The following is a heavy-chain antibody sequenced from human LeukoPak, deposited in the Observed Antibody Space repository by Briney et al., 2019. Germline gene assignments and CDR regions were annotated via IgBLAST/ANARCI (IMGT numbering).Heavy chain of an antibody. CDR1: GFTLSSYA. CDR2: MNGNGGRI. CDR3: VKVAPSDYYDTTGYWGDH. J-gene: IGHJ4*02. D-gene: IGHD3-22*01. Sequence: GGSLRLSCAASGFTLSSYAMSWVRQAPGKGLEWVSGMNGNGGRIYYADSVKGRFTTSRDNSKNTLYLQMNSLRAEDTAVYYCVKVAPSDYYDTTGYWGDHWGQGTLVTVSS. V-gene: IGHV3-23*01.